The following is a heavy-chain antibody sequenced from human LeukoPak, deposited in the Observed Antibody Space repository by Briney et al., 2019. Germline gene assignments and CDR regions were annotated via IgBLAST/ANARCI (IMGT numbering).Heavy chain of an antibody. D-gene: IGHD5-18*01. V-gene: IGHV3-30*18. CDR2: ISYDGSNK. CDR3: AKDISQGYTFGSIEEDY. J-gene: IGHJ4*02. CDR1: GFTFSSYG. Sequence: GGSLRLSCAASGFTFSSYGMHWVRQAPDKGLEWVAVISYDGSNKYYADSVKGRFTISRDNSKNTLYLQMNSLGADDTAVYFCAKDISQGYTFGSIEEDYWGQGTLVTVSS.